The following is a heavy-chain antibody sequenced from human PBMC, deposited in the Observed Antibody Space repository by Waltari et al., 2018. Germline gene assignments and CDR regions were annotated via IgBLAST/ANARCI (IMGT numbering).Heavy chain of an antibody. V-gene: IGHV1-18*01. CDR2: ISAYNGTT. CDR1: GYTFTSYG. D-gene: IGHD5-18*01. J-gene: IGHJ4*02. Sequence: QVQLVQSGAEVKKPGASVKGSCKASGYTFTSYGISWVRQAPAQGLAWMGWISAYNGTTNYAQKLQGRVTMTTDTSTSTAYMELRSLRSDDTAVYYCARDLDGGYSYGIYFDYWGQGTLVTVSS. CDR3: ARDLDGGYSYGIYFDY.